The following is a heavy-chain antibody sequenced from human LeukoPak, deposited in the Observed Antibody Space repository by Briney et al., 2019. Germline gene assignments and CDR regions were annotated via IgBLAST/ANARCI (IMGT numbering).Heavy chain of an antibody. CDR1: GFTFSSYS. CDR3: ARCQYNSSPDF. CDR2: ISGGGDHT. Sequence: GGSLRLSCAASGFTFSSYSMNWVRQAPGKGLEWVSYISGGGDHTNYADSVKGRFTISRDNAKNSLYLQMNSLRAEDTAVYYCARCQYNSSPDFWGQGTLVTVSS. D-gene: IGHD6-13*01. J-gene: IGHJ4*02. V-gene: IGHV3-21*05.